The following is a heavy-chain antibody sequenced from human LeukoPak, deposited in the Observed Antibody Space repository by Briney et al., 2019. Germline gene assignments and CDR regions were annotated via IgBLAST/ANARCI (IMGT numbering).Heavy chain of an antibody. CDR1: RYTFTGYY. V-gene: IGHV1-2*04. D-gene: IGHD2-2*01. J-gene: IGHJ5*02. Sequence: GASVKVSCKASRYTFTGYYMHWVRQAPGQGLEWMGWINPNSGGTNYAQKFQGWVTMTRDTSISTAYMELSRLRSDDTAVYYCARGPPIVVVPAARIDPWGQGTLVTVSS. CDR3: ARGPPIVVVPAARIDP. CDR2: INPNSGGT.